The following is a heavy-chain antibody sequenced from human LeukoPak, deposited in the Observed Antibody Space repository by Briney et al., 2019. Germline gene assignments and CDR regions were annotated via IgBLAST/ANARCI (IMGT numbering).Heavy chain of an antibody. D-gene: IGHD3-22*01. Sequence: SETLSLTCAVYGGSFSGYYWSWIRQPPGKGLEWIEEINHSGSTNYNPSLKSRVTISVDTSKNQFSLKLSSVTAADTAVYYCARCEDDSSALTIPSKYYMDVWGKGTTVTVSS. V-gene: IGHV4-34*01. J-gene: IGHJ6*03. CDR3: ARCEDDSSALTIPSKYYMDV. CDR1: GGSFSGYY. CDR2: INHSGST.